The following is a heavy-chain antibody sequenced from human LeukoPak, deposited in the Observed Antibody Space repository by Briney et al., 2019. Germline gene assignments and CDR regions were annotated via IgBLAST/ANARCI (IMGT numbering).Heavy chain of an antibody. D-gene: IGHD3-22*01. CDR2: VNPNSGNT. CDR3: ARRSDDYDSGPYYH. V-gene: IGHV1-8*01. Sequence: VASVKVSCKTSGYTFTSYDLNWVRQATGQGLEWMGWVNPNSGNTGYAQKFQGRVTMTMDPSISTAYMELSSLRSEDTAVYYCARRSDDYDSGPYYHWGQGTLVTVSS. J-gene: IGHJ4*02. CDR1: GYTFTSYD.